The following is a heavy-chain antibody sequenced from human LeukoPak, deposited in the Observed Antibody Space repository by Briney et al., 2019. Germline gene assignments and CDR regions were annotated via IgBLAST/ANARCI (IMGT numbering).Heavy chain of an antibody. CDR1: GDSVSSNSAA. CDR3: ARDVDFWSGYSYYFDY. CDR2: TYYRSKWYN. V-gene: IGHV6-1*01. J-gene: IGHJ4*02. Sequence: SQTLSLTCAISGDSVSSNSAAWNWIRQSPSRGLEWLGRTYYRSKWYNDYAVSVKSRITVNPDTSKNQFSLQLNSVTPEDTAVYYCARDVDFWSGYSYYFDYWGQGTLVTVSS. D-gene: IGHD3-3*01.